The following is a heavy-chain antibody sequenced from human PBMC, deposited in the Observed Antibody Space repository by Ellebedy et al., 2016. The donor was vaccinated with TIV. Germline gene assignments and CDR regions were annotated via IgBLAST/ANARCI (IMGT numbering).Heavy chain of an antibody. D-gene: IGHD3-22*01. CDR3: AKSTVVVVITTFFDY. CDR2: ISWNSGSI. J-gene: IGHJ4*02. Sequence: GGSLRLSCAVSGFTFDDYAMHWVRQAPGKGLEWVSGISWNSGSIGYADSVKGRFTISRDNAKNSLYLQMNSLRAEDTALYYCAKSTVVVVITTFFDYWGQGTLVTVSS. V-gene: IGHV3-9*01. CDR1: GFTFDDYA.